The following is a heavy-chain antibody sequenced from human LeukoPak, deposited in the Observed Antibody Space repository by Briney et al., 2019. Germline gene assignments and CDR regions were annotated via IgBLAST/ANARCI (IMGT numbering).Heavy chain of an antibody. V-gene: IGHV4-38-2*02. CDR2: SYNSGST. D-gene: IGHD3-9*01. Sequence: SETLSLTCTVSGYSISSGYYWSWIRQPPGRGRDWIGGSYNSGSTYYNPSLKSRVTISLDTSKNQFSLKLNSVTAADTALYFCARDSRYFDWLRHNAFDIWGQGTMVTVSS. J-gene: IGHJ3*02. CDR1: GYSISSGYY. CDR3: ARDSRYFDWLRHNAFDI.